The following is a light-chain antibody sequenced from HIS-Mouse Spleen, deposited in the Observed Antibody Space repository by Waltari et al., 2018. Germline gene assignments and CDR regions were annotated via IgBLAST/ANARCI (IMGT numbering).Light chain of an antibody. CDR1: QSISSW. CDR2: KAS. J-gene: IGKJ1*01. CDR3: QQYNSYSWT. Sequence: DIQMTQYPSTLSSSVRDRVTITCRASQSISSWLAWYQQKPGNAPKLLIYKASSLESGVPSRFSGSGSGTEFTLTISSLQPDDFATYYCQQYNSYSWTFGQGTKVEIK. V-gene: IGKV1-5*03.